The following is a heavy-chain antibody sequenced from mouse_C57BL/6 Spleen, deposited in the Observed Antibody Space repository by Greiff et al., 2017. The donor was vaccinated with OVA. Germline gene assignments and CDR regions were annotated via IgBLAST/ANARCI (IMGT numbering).Heavy chain of an antibody. D-gene: IGHD2-2*01. CDR3: ASVYYGNDVVAY. CDR2: IHPNSGST. CDR1: GYTFTSYW. V-gene: IGHV1-64*01. J-gene: IGHJ3*01. Sequence: VQLQQPGAELVKPGASVKLSCKASGYTFTSYWMHWVKQRPGQGLEWIGMIHPNSGSTNYNEKFKSKATLTVDKSSSTAYMQLSSLTSEDSAVYYCASVYYGNDVVAYWGQGTLVTVSA.